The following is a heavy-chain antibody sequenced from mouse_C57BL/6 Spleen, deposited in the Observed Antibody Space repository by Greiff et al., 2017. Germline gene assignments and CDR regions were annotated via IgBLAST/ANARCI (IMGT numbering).Heavy chain of an antibody. D-gene: IGHD4-1*01. Sequence: QVQLKQPGAELVRPGTSVKLSCKASGYTFTSYWMHWVKQRPGQGLEWIGVIDPSDSYTNYNQKFKGKATLTVDTSSSTAYMQLSSLTSEDSAVYYCARGLLTGTKGFAYWGQGTLVTVSA. CDR3: ARGLLTGTKGFAY. J-gene: IGHJ3*01. V-gene: IGHV1-59*01. CDR1: GYTFTSYW. CDR2: IDPSDSYT.